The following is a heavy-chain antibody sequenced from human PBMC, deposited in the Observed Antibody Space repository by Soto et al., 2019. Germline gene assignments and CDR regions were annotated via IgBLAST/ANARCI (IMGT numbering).Heavy chain of an antibody. CDR1: GGSINNFH. V-gene: IGHV4-59*08. J-gene: IGHJ4*02. D-gene: IGHD6-19*01. Sequence: QVQLQESGPGLVKSSETLTLTCAVSGGSINNFHWNWIRQSPGKGLEWIGYISYSGFSTYNPSLKSRVTMSVDTSTNQFSLRLTSVTAVDTAVYYCARHRPSDWCFFDYWGRGTLVTVSS. CDR2: ISYSGFS. CDR3: ARHRPSDWCFFDY.